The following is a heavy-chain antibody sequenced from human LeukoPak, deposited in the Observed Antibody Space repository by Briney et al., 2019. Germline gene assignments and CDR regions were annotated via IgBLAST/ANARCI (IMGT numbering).Heavy chain of an antibody. Sequence: GRSLRLSCAVSEFTSSTYVMHWVPKAPAKGLDWLPFISYDGSNKYYAHSVEGRFNISRDNSKNTLYLQMNSLRPEDTAVYYCARSPAPTRSSWLYFDYWGQGTLVTVSS. J-gene: IGHJ4*02. CDR2: ISYDGSNK. CDR1: EFTSSTYV. CDR3: ARSPAPTRSSWLYFDY. D-gene: IGHD6-13*01. V-gene: IGHV3-30-3*01.